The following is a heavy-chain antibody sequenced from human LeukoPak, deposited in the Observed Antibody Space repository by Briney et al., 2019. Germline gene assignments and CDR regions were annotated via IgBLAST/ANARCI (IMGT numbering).Heavy chain of an antibody. J-gene: IGHJ6*03. D-gene: IGHD5-12*01. CDR2: ISSSSSTI. V-gene: IGHV3-48*01. CDR3: ARKYSLRRLTLKNYYYYYMDV. Sequence: PGGSLRLSCAASGFTFSSYSMNWVRQAPGKGLEWVSYISSSSSTIYYADSVKGRFTISRDNAKNSLYLQMNSLRAEDTAVYYCARKYSLRRLTLKNYYYYYMDVWGKGTTVTVSS. CDR1: GFTFSSYS.